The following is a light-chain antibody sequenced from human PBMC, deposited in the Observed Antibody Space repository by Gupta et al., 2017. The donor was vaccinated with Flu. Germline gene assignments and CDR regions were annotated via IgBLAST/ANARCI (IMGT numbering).Light chain of an antibody. V-gene: IGLV2-8*01. Sequence: QSALTPPPSASGSPRPSITISCTGTSSDVGAYNYVSWYQQHPAKAPKLMIYEVNKRPSGVPDRCSGAKSGDTASLTVSGRQAEDEADYYCCSNAGNDIYIFGTGTKLTVL. CDR2: EVN. J-gene: IGLJ1*01. CDR1: SSDVGAYNY. CDR3: CSNAGNDIYI.